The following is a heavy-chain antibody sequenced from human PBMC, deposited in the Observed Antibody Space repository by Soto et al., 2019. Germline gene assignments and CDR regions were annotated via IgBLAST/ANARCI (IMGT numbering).Heavy chain of an antibody. CDR1: GASISSGGVY. CDR2: IYQSGTP. V-gene: IGHV4-31*03. D-gene: IGHD2-21*02. J-gene: IGHJ4*02. CDR3: ARDLRLDS. Sequence: SETLSLTCSVSGASISSGGVYWTWIRQHPGKGLEWIAYIYQSGTPYYNPSLKSRATISIDRSKNQFSLMLDSVTAADTAVYYCARDLRLDSWGPGTLVTVSS.